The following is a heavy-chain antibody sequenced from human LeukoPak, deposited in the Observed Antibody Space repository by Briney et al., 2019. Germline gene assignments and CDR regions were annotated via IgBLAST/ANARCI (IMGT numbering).Heavy chain of an antibody. CDR3: ASWSSSRVY. J-gene: IGHJ4*02. V-gene: IGHV3-23*01. Sequence: GGTLXLSCAASGFTFSSYGMSWVRQAPGKGLEWVSAISGSGGSTYYADSVKGRFTISRDNAKNSLYLQMNKLRAEDTAVYYCASWSSSRVYWGQGTLVTVSS. CDR1: GFTFSSYG. D-gene: IGHD6-6*01. CDR2: ISGSGGST.